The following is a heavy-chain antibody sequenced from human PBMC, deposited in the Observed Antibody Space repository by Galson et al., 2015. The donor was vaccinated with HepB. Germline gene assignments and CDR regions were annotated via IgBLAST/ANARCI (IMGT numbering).Heavy chain of an antibody. CDR3: AKPVTKGGVNGPFDI. D-gene: IGHD3-16*01. CDR1: GFTFRDYA. Sequence: SLRLSRAASGFTFRDYAMSWVRQAPGKGLEWVSSVTGSVGSAYYADSVKGRFTISRDNSKNTLYLQMSSLRVEDTAVYYCAKPVTKGGVNGPFDIWGQGTKVTVSS. V-gene: IGHV3-23*01. CDR2: VTGSVGSA. J-gene: IGHJ3*02.